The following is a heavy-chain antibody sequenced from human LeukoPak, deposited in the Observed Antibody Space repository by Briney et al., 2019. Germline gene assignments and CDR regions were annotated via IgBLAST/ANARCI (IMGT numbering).Heavy chain of an antibody. D-gene: IGHD1-26*01. CDR2: IYYSGST. CDR3: ASRIVGATPYFDY. Sequence: PSETLSLTCTVSGGSISSGGYYWSWIRQHPGKGLEWIGYIYYSGSTYYNPSLKSRVTISVDTSKNQFSLKLSSVTAADTAVYYCASRIVGATPYFDYWGQGTLVTVSS. V-gene: IGHV4-31*03. J-gene: IGHJ4*02. CDR1: GGSISSGGYY.